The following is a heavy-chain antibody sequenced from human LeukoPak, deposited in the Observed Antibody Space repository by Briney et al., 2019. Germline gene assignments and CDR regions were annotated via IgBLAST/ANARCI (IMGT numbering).Heavy chain of an antibody. J-gene: IGHJ3*02. CDR1: GFTFSNYG. V-gene: IGHV3-30*02. D-gene: IGHD3-10*01. Sequence: PGGSLRLSCAASGFTFSNYGMHWVRQAPGKGLDWVAFIRYDGTNKYYADSVQGRFTISRDNSKNTLYLQMNSLRAEDTAVYYYARVQQTVGDYYGSGSYYKWDDIWGQGTMVTVSS. CDR3: ARVQQTVGDYYGSGSYYKWDDI. CDR2: IRYDGTNK.